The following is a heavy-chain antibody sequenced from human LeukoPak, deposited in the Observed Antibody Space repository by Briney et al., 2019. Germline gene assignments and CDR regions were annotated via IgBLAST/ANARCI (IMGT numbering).Heavy chain of an antibody. D-gene: IGHD2-15*01. CDR3: ARGDCSGGSCYLSLTTIDY. V-gene: IGHV4-39*07. CDR1: GGSISNSNYY. CDR2: IYYSGIT. J-gene: IGHJ4*02. Sequence: SETLSLTCTVSGGSISNSNYYWGWFRQPPGKGLEWIGSIYYSGITYYNPSLKSRVTISVDTSKNHFSLNLTSVTAADTAVYYCARGDCSGGSCYLSLTTIDYWGQGTLVTDSS.